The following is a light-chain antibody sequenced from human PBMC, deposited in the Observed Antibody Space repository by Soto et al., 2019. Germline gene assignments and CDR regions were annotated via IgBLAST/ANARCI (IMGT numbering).Light chain of an antibody. CDR1: SSIIGSNT. CDR2: YNN. V-gene: IGLV1-44*01. CDR3: AAWDDSLYGWV. Sequence: QSVLTQPPSASGTPGQRVTISCSGSSSIIGSNTVNWYQQLPGTAPTLLIYYNNQRPSGVPDRFSGSKSGTSASLAISGLQSEDEAHYYCAAWDDSLYGWVFGGGTKLTVL. J-gene: IGLJ3*02.